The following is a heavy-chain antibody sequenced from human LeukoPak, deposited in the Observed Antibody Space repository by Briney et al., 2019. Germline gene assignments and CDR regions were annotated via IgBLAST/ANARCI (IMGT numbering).Heavy chain of an antibody. CDR1: GASVSNNNYY. D-gene: IGHD3-22*01. Sequence: SETLSLTCTVSGASVSNNNYYWGWIRQSPGKGLEWIASIYYSGSTYYNPSLKSRVTISVDTSKNQFSLKLSSVTAADTAVYYCASPSPYYYDSSGPGGIDYWGQGTLVTVSS. J-gene: IGHJ4*02. V-gene: IGHV4-39*01. CDR3: ASPSPYYYDSSGPGGIDY. CDR2: IYYSGST.